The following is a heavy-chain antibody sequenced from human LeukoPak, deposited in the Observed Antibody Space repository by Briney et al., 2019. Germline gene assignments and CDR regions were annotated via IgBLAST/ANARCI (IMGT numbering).Heavy chain of an antibody. V-gene: IGHV1-2*02. Sequence: ASVKVSCKASGYTFTGYYLHWVRQAPGQGLEWMGWINPDSGGTNYAQNFQGRVTMTRDTSIVTAYMELGRLGSDDTAVYYCAVNQVDGTGIFDPWGQGTLVTVSS. CDR3: AVNQVDGTGIFDP. CDR1: GYTFTGYY. J-gene: IGHJ5*02. CDR2: INPDSGGT. D-gene: IGHD1-14*01.